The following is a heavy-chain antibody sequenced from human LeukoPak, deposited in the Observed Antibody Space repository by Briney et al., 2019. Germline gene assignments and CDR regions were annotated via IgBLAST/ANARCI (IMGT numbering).Heavy chain of an antibody. CDR1: GGSISSSSYY. J-gene: IGHJ3*02. CDR2: IYYSGST. CDR3: AREAPFCSSTSCYISAFDI. V-gene: IGHV4-39*07. D-gene: IGHD2-2*02. Sequence: PSETLSLTCTVSGGSISSSSYYWGWIRQPPGKGLEWIGSIYYSGSTYYNPSLKSRVTISVDTSKNQFSLKLSSVTAADTAVYYCAREAPFCSSTSCYISAFDIWGQGTMVTVSS.